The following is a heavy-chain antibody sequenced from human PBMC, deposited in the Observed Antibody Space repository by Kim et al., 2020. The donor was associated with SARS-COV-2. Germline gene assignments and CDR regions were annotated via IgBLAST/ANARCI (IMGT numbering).Heavy chain of an antibody. J-gene: IGHJ4*02. CDR3: AKDRGDGNTSPNLDS. CDR1: GFSFSTYV. CDR2: VYSSGRAT. V-gene: IGHV3-23*03. Sequence: GGSLRLSCAASGFSFSTYVMNWVRQAPGKGLEWVSGVYSSGRATDYADSVKGRFTISRDNSRNTLYLQMNSLRAEDTAIYFCAKDRGDGNTSPNLDSWGQGTLVTVSS. D-gene: IGHD3-10*01.